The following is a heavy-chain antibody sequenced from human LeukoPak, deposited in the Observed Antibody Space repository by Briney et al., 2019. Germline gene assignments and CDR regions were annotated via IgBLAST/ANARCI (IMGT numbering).Heavy chain of an antibody. CDR1: GFTLTSSA. Sequence: GTSVKVSCKASGFTLTSSAMQWVRQARRQRLEWIGWIVVGSGNTNYAQKFQERVTITRDMSTSTAYMELSSLRSEDTAVYYCAAEKFGGYYFDYWGQGTLVTVSS. CDR3: AAEKFGGYYFDY. CDR2: IVVGSGNT. J-gene: IGHJ4*02. D-gene: IGHD3-10*01. V-gene: IGHV1-58*02.